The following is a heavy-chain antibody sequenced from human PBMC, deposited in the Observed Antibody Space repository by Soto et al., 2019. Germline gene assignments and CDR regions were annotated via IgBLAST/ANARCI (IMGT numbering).Heavy chain of an antibody. D-gene: IGHD2-15*01. CDR3: ARPVWVVSATRSNSYYFHY. CDR2: IYYSGST. Sequence: QLQLRESGPGLVKPSETLSLTCTVSGDSISSSSSYWGWIRQPPGKGLEWIGTIYYSGSTYYNPSLKSRVTISVDPSKNQFSLKLTSVTAADTAVYYCARPVWVVSATRSNSYYFHYWGQGILVTVSS. CDR1: GDSISSSSSY. V-gene: IGHV4-39*01. J-gene: IGHJ4*02.